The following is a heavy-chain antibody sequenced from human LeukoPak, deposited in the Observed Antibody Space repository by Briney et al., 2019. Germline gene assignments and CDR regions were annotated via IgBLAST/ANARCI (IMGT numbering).Heavy chain of an antibody. Sequence: KAGGSLRLSCAASGFTFSSYSMNWVRQAPGKGLEWVSSISSSSSYIYYADSVKGRFTISRDNAKNSLYLQMNSLRAEDTAVYYCARDRFGDYNFDYWGQGTLVTVSS. J-gene: IGHJ4*02. V-gene: IGHV3-21*01. D-gene: IGHD4-17*01. CDR3: ARDRFGDYNFDY. CDR2: ISSSSSYI. CDR1: GFTFSSYS.